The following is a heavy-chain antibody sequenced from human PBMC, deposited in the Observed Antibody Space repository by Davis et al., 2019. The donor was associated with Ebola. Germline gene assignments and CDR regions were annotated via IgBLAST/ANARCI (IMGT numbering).Heavy chain of an antibody. V-gene: IGHV1-69*05. CDR2: IIPIFGTA. D-gene: IGHD5-24*01. J-gene: IGHJ4*02. CDR3: ARDPPTNSDY. CDR1: GGTFSSYA. Sequence: SVKVSCKASGGTFSSYAISWVRQAPGQGLEWMGGIIPIFGTANYAQKLQGRVTMTTDTSTSTAYMELRSLRSDDTAVYYCARDPPTNSDYWGQGTLVTVSS.